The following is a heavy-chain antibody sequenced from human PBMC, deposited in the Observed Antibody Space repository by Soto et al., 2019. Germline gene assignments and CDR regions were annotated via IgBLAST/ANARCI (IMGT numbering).Heavy chain of an antibody. J-gene: IGHJ4*02. V-gene: IGHV2-5*02. D-gene: IGHD6-19*01. CDR2: IYWDDGK. CDR3: AHIAVAGLGYYFDY. Sequence: QITLKVSGPTLEKHTQTLTLTCTFSGFSRSSTSMSVGWIRQPPGKVLEWLALIYWDDGKRYSPFLKSRLTTTKDTSKNHVILTMSNMDPVDTARYYCAHIAVAGLGYYFDYWGQGTLVTVSS. CDR1: GFSRSSTSMS.